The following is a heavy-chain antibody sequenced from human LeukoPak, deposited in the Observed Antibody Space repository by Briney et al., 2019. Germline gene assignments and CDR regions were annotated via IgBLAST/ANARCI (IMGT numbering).Heavy chain of an antibody. CDR1: GYTLTELS. V-gene: IGHV1-24*01. D-gene: IGHD5-18*01. J-gene: IGHJ4*02. CDR2: FDPEDGET. Sequence: ASVKVSCKVSGYTLTELSMHWVRQAPGKGLEWMGGFDPEDGETIYAQKFQGRVTMTEDTSTDTAYMELSSLRSEDTAVYYCATAGGYSYGPTPRYFDYWGQGTLVTVSS. CDR3: ATAGGYSYGPTPRYFDY.